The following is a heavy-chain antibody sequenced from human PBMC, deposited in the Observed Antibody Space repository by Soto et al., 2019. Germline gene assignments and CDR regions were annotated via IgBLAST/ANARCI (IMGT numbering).Heavy chain of an antibody. V-gene: IGHV1-46*01. D-gene: IGHD3-10*01. J-gene: IGHJ5*02. CDR1: GYTFSTYY. Sequence: GASVKVSCKASGYTFSTYYMHWVRQAPGQGDEWMGIINPSGGSTTYAQKFQGRVTMTRDTSTTTVYMELSSLKSEDTAVYYCARGVGSGSYYNQYNWFDPWGQGTLVTVSS. CDR3: ARGVGSGSYYNQYNWFDP. CDR2: INPSGGST.